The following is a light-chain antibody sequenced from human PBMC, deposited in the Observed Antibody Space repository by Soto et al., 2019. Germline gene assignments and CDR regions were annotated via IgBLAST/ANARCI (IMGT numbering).Light chain of an antibody. Sequence: EIVMTQSPATLSVSPGERATLSCRASQSVSSNLAWYQQKPGQAPRLLIYGGSTRATGIPARFSGSGSGTEFTLTISSLQYEDFAVYYCKQYNNWPYTFGQWTKLEI. V-gene: IGKV3-15*01. CDR1: QSVSSN. CDR2: GGS. CDR3: KQYNNWPYT. J-gene: IGKJ2*01.